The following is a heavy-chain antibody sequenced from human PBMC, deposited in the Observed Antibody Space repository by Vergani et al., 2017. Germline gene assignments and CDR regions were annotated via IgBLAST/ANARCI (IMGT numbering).Heavy chain of an antibody. CDR2: ISCDGGST. CDR3: AKGAKVNYGSGSDYYFDY. Sequence: EVQLVESGGVVVQPGGSLRLSCAASGFTFDDYAMHWVRQAPGKGLEWVSLISCDGGSTYYADSVKGRFTISRDNSKNSLYLQMNSLRAEDTALYYCAKGAKVNYGSGSDYYFDYWGQGTLVTVSS. CDR1: GFTFDDYA. V-gene: IGHV3-43D*03. J-gene: IGHJ4*02. D-gene: IGHD3-10*01.